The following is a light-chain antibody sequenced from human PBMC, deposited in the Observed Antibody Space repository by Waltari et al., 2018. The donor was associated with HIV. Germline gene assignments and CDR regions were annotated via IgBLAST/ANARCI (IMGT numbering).Light chain of an antibody. CDR2: SNN. J-gene: IGLJ2*01. V-gene: IGLV1-44*01. CDR3: AAWDDSLNGPHVV. Sequence: QSVLTQPPSASETPGQRVAISCSGSSSDIGSNAVTWSHQLPGTAPKLLIYSNNQRPSGVPDRFSGSKSGTSASLAISGLQSEDEADYYCAAWDDSLNGPHVVFGGGTKLTVL. CDR1: SSDIGSNA.